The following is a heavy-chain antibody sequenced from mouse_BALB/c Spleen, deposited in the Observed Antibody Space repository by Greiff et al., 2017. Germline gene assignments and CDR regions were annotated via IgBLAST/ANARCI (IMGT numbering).Heavy chain of an antibody. J-gene: IGHJ2*01. CDR3: ARGTTVVADY. CDR2: IDTSDSYT. Sequence: VQLQQPGAELVMPGASVKMSCKASGYTFTDYWMHWVKQRPGQGLEWIGAIDTSDSYTSYNQKFKGKATLTVDESSSTAYMQLSSLTSEDSAVYCCARGTTVVADYWGQGTTLTVSS. CDR1: GYTFTDYW. V-gene: IGHV1-69*01. D-gene: IGHD1-1*01.